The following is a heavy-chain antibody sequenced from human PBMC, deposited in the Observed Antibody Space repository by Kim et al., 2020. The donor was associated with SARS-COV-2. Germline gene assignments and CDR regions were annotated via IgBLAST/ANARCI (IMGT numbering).Heavy chain of an antibody. V-gene: IGHV3-30*18. Sequence: GGSLRLSCAASGFIFTSHGMHWVRQAPGKGLEWVAFISYDENNKNYADSVKGRFTISRDDSSNMLYLQMNSLRGEDTATYYCVKETYDFWSGHSLDSWGQGTLVIVSS. D-gene: IGHD3-3*01. J-gene: IGHJ4*02. CDR1: GFIFTSHG. CDR2: ISYDENNK. CDR3: VKETYDFWSGHSLDS.